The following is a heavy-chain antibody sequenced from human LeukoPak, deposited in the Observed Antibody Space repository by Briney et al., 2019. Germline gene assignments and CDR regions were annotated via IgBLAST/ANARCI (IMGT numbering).Heavy chain of an antibody. CDR3: ARRGIVIRGLLIIGFHKEAYYFDY. V-gene: IGHV3-23*01. CDR2: ISGGAINT. CDR1: GFTFDDYA. D-gene: IGHD3-10*01. Sequence: GGSLRLSCAASGFTFDDYAMHWVRQVPGKGLEWVSGISGGAINTKYADSVKGRFTISRDNSLNTLYLQMNNLRAEDTAVYFCARRGIVIRGLLIIGFHKEAYYFDYWGQGVLVTVSS. J-gene: IGHJ4*02.